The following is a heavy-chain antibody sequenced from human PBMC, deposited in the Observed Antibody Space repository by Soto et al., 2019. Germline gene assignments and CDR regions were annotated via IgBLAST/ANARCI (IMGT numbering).Heavy chain of an antibody. CDR2: IDPSDSYT. J-gene: IGHJ3*02. CDR3: ARHRAIFGVVINSPDAFDI. Sequence: PGESLKISCKGSGYSFTSYWISWVRQMPGKGLEWMGRIDPSDSYTNYSPSFQGHVTISADKSISTAYLQWSSLKASDTAMYYCARHRAIFGVVINSPDAFDIWGQGTMVTVSS. V-gene: IGHV5-10-1*01. CDR1: GYSFTSYW. D-gene: IGHD3-3*01.